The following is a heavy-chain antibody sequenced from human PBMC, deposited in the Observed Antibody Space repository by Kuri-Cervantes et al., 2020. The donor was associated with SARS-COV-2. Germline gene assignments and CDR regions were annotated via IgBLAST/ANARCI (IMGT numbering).Heavy chain of an antibody. Sequence: GGSLRLSCAASGFTFSSYAMHWVRQAPGKGLEWVAVISYDGSNKYYADSVKGRFTISRDNSKNTLYLQMNSLRAEDTAVYYCARSQREQLDYYYYYMDVWGKGTTVTVSS. V-gene: IGHV3-30*04. D-gene: IGHD6-6*01. J-gene: IGHJ6*03. CDR1: GFTFSSYA. CDR3: ARSQREQLDYYYYYMDV. CDR2: ISYDGSNK.